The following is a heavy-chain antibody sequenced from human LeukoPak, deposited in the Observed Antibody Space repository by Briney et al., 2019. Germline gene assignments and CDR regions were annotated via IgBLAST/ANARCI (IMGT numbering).Heavy chain of an antibody. CDR2: IIPILGIA. J-gene: IGHJ4*02. V-gene: IGHV1-69*04. Sequence: SVKVSCKASGYTFTSYYMHWVRQAPGQGLEWMGRIIPILGIANYAQKFQGRVTITADKSTSTAYMELSSLRSEDTAVYYCARDRCSSTTCSPDYWGQGTLVTVSS. CDR3: ARDRCSSTTCSPDY. D-gene: IGHD2-2*01. CDR1: GYTFTSYY.